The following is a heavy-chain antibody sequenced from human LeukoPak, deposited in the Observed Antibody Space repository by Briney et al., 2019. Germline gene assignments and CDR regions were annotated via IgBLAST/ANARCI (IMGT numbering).Heavy chain of an antibody. CDR3: ARDPVRQFAVHFDY. CDR1: GLTFSSHW. J-gene: IGHJ4*02. V-gene: IGHV3-74*01. Sequence: PGGSLRLSCAASGLTFSSHWMHWVRQAPGKGLVWVSRITNDGSSTTYADSVKGRFTISRDNAKNTLYLQMNSLRAEDTAVYYCARDPVRQFAVHFDYWGQGTLVTVSS. D-gene: IGHD5-24*01. CDR2: ITNDGSST.